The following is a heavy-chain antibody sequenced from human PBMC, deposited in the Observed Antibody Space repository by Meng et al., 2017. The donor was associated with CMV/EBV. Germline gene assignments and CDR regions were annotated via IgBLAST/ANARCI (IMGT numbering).Heavy chain of an antibody. CDR2: IYAGDSDT. V-gene: IGHV5-51*01. D-gene: IGHD1-14*01. CDR1: GYIFTTYW. Sequence: GESLKISCKGSGYIFTTYWIGWVRQMPGKGLEWMGIIYAGDSDTRYSPSFEGQVTISVDKSISTAYLQWSSLKASDTAMYYCAREEPRGGYFDYWGQGTLVTVSS. CDR3: AREEPRGGYFDY. J-gene: IGHJ4*02.